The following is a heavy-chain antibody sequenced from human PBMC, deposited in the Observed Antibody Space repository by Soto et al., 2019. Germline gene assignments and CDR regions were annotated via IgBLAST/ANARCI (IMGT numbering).Heavy chain of an antibody. V-gene: IGHV3-66*01. D-gene: IGHD2-8*01. CDR2: MYSGDGT. J-gene: IGHJ6*02. CDR3: ARDPGVNWA. Sequence: EVQLVESGGGLVQPGGSLRLSCVASGFTVSNNYMTWVRQAPGKGLEWVSNMYSGDGTYYTDSVKGRFTISRDSSTNTLYLQMDNVRAEDTAVYYCARDPGVNWAWGQGTTVTVSS. CDR1: GFTVSNNY.